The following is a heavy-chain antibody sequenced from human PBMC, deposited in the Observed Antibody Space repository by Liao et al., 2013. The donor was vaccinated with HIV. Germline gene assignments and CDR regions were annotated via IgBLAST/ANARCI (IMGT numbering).Heavy chain of an antibody. CDR2: FSTTGTI. Sequence: QVQLQESGPGLVKPSETLSLTCTVSGASISSYYWSWIRQPAGKGLEWFARFSTTGTIDYNPSLKSRVTVSVDTSKNQFSLRLSSVTAADTAVYYCARDRESIYDSSGHFYFDDWGLGTLVTVSS. CDR1: GASISSYY. CDR3: ARDRESIYDSSGHFYFDD. D-gene: IGHD3-22*01. V-gene: IGHV4-4*07. J-gene: IGHJ4*02.